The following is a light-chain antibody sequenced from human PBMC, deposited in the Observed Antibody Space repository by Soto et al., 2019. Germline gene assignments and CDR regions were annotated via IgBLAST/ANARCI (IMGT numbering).Light chain of an antibody. J-gene: IGKJ1*01. CDR3: QQYKSYVTWT. CDR2: KAS. V-gene: IGKV1-5*03. CDR1: QSINSW. Sequence: DIQMTQSPSTLSASVGDSVTITCRASQSINSWLAWYQQKPGKVPKLLIYKASSLESGVPSRFSGSGSGTEFTLTISSLQPDDFATYYCQQYKSYVTWTFAQGTKVEIK.